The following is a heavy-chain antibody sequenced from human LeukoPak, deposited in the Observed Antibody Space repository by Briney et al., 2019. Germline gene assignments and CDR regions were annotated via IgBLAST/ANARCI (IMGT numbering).Heavy chain of an antibody. V-gene: IGHV3-30*03. CDR3: ARGKGSESGYDYFLDY. CDR2: FSHDGSSK. D-gene: IGHD5-12*01. Sequence: GGSLRLSCAASGFTFSSYSMNWVRQAPGKGLEWVTLFSHDGSSKYYADSVRGRFTISRDNSKNTLYLQMNSLRADDSAVYYCARGKGSESGYDYFLDYWGQGTLVTVSS. CDR1: GFTFSSYS. J-gene: IGHJ4*02.